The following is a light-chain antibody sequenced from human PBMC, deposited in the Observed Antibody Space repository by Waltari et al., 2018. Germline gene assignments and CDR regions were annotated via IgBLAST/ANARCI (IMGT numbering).Light chain of an antibody. CDR2: DVS. V-gene: IGKV1-5*01. Sequence: DIQMTQSPSTLSASVGTRVTITCRAGQGVSPWLAWYQQKPGTAPKLLIYDVSTLESGVPSRFSGSASGTEFTLTISSLQPDDFATYYCQQYNSFYLAFGQGTRVEIK. CDR3: QQYNSFYLA. J-gene: IGKJ1*01. CDR1: QGVSPW.